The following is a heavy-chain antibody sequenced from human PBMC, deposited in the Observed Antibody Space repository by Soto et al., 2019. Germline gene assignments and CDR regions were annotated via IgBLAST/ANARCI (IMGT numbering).Heavy chain of an antibody. CDR2: IYYSGST. D-gene: IGHD3-10*01. V-gene: IGHV4-61*08. Sequence: SETLSLTCTVSGGSISSGGYYWSWIRQHPGKGLEWIGYIYYSGSTYYNPSLKSRVTISVDTSKNQFSLKLSSVTAADTAVYYCARFPNYYGSGFDYWGQGTLVTVSS. CDR1: GGSISSGGYY. J-gene: IGHJ4*02. CDR3: ARFPNYYGSGFDY.